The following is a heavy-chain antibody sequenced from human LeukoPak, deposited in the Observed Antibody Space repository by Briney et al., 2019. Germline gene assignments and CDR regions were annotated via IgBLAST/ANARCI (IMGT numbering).Heavy chain of an antibody. CDR1: GFTFDDYG. CDR2: IKQDGSEK. V-gene: IGHV3-7*01. CDR3: ARPGELLEFDY. Sequence: GSLRLSCAASGFTFDDYGMSWVRQAPGKGLEWVANIKQDGSEKYYVDSVKGRFTISRDNAKNSLYLQMNSLRAEDTAVYYCARPGELLEFDYWGQGTLVTVSS. J-gene: IGHJ4*02. D-gene: IGHD3-10*01.